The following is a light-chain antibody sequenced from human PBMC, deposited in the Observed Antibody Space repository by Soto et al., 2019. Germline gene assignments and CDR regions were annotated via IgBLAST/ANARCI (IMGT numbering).Light chain of an antibody. V-gene: IGKV3-20*01. CDR2: GAS. J-gene: IGKJ5*01. Sequence: IVWTQSPGTLSLSPGGRATLSCRSSQSVTRSYIAWYQQKSGQAPRLLIYGASSRATGIPDRFSGSGSGTDFTLTISRLEPEDFAVYYCQQYGSSPRTFGQGTRLEI. CDR3: QQYGSSPRT. CDR1: QSVTRSY.